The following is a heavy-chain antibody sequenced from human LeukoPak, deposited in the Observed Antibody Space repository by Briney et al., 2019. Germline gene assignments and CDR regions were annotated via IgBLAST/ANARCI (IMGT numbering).Heavy chain of an antibody. CDR3: ARQRALYYGSGTYQTKYFDY. J-gene: IGHJ4*02. CDR1: GGSISSSSYY. V-gene: IGHV4-39*01. D-gene: IGHD3-10*01. Sequence: SETLSLTCTVSGGSISSSSYYWGWIRQPPGKGLEWIGCIYYSGSTYYNPSLNSRVTMSVDTSKNQFSLKLSSVTAADTAVYYCARQRALYYGSGTYQTKYFDYWGQGTLVTVSS. CDR2: IYYSGST.